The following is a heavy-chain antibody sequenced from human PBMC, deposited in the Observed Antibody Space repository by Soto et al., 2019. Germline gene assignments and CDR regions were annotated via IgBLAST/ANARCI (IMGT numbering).Heavy chain of an antibody. CDR2: IYYSGST. Sequence: SETLSLTCTVSGGSISSSSYYWGWIRQPPGKGLEWIGSIYYSGSTYYNPSLKSRVTISVDTSKNQFSLKLSSVTAADTAVYYCARPGGGSSYWGQGTLVTVSS. CDR1: GGSISSSSYY. D-gene: IGHD6-6*01. CDR3: ARPGGGSSY. V-gene: IGHV4-39*01. J-gene: IGHJ4*02.